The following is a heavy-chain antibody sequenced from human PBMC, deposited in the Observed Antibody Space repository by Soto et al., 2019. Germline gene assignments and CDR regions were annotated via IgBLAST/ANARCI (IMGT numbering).Heavy chain of an antibody. CDR3: AGRDGHNRRKAPYYYYYYGMNV. CDR1: GFTFSSFE. D-gene: IGHD2-15*01. Sequence: GGSLTLSWAASGFTFSSFEMNWVRQAPGKGLEWISYIRSGGTTMYYADSVKGRFTISRDNAKNSLYLQMNSLTAEDTAVYYCAGRDGHNRRKAPYYYYYYGMNVWGQGTTVTVSS. V-gene: IGHV3-48*03. CDR2: IRSGGTTM. J-gene: IGHJ6*02.